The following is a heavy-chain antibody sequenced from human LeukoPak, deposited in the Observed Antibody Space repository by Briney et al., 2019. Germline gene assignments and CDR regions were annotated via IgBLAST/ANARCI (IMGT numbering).Heavy chain of an antibody. Sequence: ASVKVSCKASGYTFTGYYMHWVRQAPGQGLEWMRWINPNSGGTNYAQKFQGRVTMTRDTSISTAYMELSRLRSDDTAVYYCARDLPITIFGVVHDAFDIWGQGTMVTVSS. CDR2: INPNSGGT. J-gene: IGHJ3*02. CDR3: ARDLPITIFGVVHDAFDI. V-gene: IGHV1-2*02. CDR1: GYTFTGYY. D-gene: IGHD3-3*01.